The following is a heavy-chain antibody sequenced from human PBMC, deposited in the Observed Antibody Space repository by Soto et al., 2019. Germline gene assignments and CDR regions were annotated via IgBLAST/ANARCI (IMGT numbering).Heavy chain of an antibody. CDR3: ARDQTYNWFHP. CDR2: IYYSGST. J-gene: IGHJ5*02. V-gene: IGHV4-61*01. CDR1: GGSVSSGSYY. Sequence: PSETLSLTCTVSGGSVSSGSYYWSWIRQPPGKGLEWIGYIYYSGSTNYNPSLKSRVTISVDTSKNQFSLKLSSVTAADTAVYYCARDQTYNWFHPWGQGPLVTGSS.